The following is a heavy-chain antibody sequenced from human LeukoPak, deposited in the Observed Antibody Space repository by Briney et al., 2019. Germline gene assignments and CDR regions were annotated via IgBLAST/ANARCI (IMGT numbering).Heavy chain of an antibody. CDR1: RGYVSSEDDY. J-gene: IGHJ2*01. CDR2: IFYRGDT. V-gene: IGHV4-39*07. Sequence: SETLSLTCGVSRGYVSSEDDYWDWIRQPPGESPRWIGSIFYRGDTYYNPALQSRVTISVDTSKNQFSLNLTSVTAADTAVYYCARQVPGYFDLWGRGTLVSVSS. CDR3: ARQVPGYFDL.